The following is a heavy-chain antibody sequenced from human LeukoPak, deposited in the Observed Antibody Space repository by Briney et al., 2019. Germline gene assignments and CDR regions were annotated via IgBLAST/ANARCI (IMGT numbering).Heavy chain of an antibody. Sequence: SVKVSCKASGYTFTSYGISWVRQAPGQGLEWMGRIIPILGIANYAQKFQGRVTITADKSTSTAYMELSSLRSEDTAVYYCAREEGLVAIPYYFDYWGQGTLVTVSS. CDR2: IIPILGIA. CDR3: AREEGLVAIPYYFDY. CDR1: GYTFTSYG. J-gene: IGHJ4*02. V-gene: IGHV1-69*04. D-gene: IGHD5-12*01.